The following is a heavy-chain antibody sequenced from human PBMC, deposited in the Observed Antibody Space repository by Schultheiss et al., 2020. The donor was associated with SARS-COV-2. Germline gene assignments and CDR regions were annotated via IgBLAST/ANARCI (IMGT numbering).Heavy chain of an antibody. CDR1: GYTFTSYD. V-gene: IGHV1-18*01. Sequence: ASVKVSCKASGYTFTSYDINWVRQAPGQGLEWMGWISAYNGNTNYAQKLQGRVTMTTDTSTSTAYMELRSLRSDDTAVYYCARDHGGYGWGRGNYYYYGMEVWGQGATGTVAS. CDR2: ISAYNGNT. CDR3: ARDHGGYGWGRGNYYYYGMEV. J-gene: IGHJ6*01. D-gene: IGHD5-12*01.